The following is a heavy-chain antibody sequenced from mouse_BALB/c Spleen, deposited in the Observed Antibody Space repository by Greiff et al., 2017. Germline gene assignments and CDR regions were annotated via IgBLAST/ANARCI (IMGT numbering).Heavy chain of an antibody. CDR1: GYTFTSYY. CDR3: ARRGGYDDYYAMDY. V-gene: IGHV1S56*01. Sequence: VQLKQSGPELVKPGASVRISCKASGYTFTSYYIHWVKQRPGQGLEWIGWIYPGNVNTKYNEKFKGKATLTADKSSSTAYMQLSSLTSEDSAVYFCARRGGYDDYYAMDYWGQGTSVTVSS. CDR2: IYPGNVNT. D-gene: IGHD2-2*01. J-gene: IGHJ4*01.